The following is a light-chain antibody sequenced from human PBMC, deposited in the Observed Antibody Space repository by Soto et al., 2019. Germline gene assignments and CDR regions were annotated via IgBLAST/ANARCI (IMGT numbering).Light chain of an antibody. CDR3: QQRFIWPPIT. CDR2: DAS. Sequence: EIVLTQSPATLSLSPGERATLSCRASQSVNIYLAWYQQKPGQAPRLLIYDASNRAAGIPARFSGSGSGTDFTLTISRLEPEDFAVYYCQQRFIWPPITFGQGTRLEIK. J-gene: IGKJ5*01. CDR1: QSVNIY. V-gene: IGKV3-11*01.